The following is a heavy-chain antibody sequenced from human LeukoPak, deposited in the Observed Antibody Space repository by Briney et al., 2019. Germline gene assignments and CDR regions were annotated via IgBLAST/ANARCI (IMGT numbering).Heavy chain of an antibody. Sequence: SESLSLTCAVYGGSFSGYYWNWIRQPPGKGLEWIGEINHSGSTNYNPSLKSRVTISVDTSKNQFSLKLSSVTAADTAVYYCARDSSSPRGFDYWGQGTLVTVSS. CDR2: INHSGST. D-gene: IGHD2-21*01. J-gene: IGHJ4*02. CDR1: GGSFSGYY. V-gene: IGHV4-34*01. CDR3: ARDSSSPRGFDY.